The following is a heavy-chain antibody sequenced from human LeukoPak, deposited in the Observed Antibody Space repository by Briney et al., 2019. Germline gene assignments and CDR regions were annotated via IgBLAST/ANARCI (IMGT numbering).Heavy chain of an antibody. CDR2: IDWDDDK. CDR3: ARTLSTGVPFDH. D-gene: IGHD7-27*01. CDR1: GFSLSTSGMR. Sequence: SGPTLVNPTQTLTLTCTFSGFSLSTSGMRVRWIRQPPGKALEWLARIDWDDDKFYSTSLKTRLTISKDTSKNQVVLTMTNMDPVDTATYYCARTLSTGVPFDHWGQGTLVTVSS. J-gene: IGHJ4*02. V-gene: IGHV2-70*04.